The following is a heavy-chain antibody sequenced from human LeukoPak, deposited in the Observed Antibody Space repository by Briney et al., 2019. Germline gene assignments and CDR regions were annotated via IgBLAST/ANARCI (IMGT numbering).Heavy chain of an antibody. J-gene: IGHJ6*04. Sequence: RGGSLRLSCAAAGFTFGSYEMKWVRQAEGEGLDWVSYISTSGSTIYYADSVKRRFTISRDNAKNSLYLQMNSLRAEDTAVYYCAELGITMIGGVWGKGTTVTISS. CDR2: ISTSGSTI. V-gene: IGHV3-48*03. CDR3: AELGITMIGGV. CDR1: GFTFGSYE. D-gene: IGHD3-10*02.